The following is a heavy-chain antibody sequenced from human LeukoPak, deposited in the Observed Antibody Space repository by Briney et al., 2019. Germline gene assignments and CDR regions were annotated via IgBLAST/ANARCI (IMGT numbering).Heavy chain of an antibody. V-gene: IGHV3-23*01. J-gene: IGHJ3*02. CDR1: GFTVSSRY. CDR2: ISGSGGST. Sequence: GGSLRLSCAASGFTVSSRYMTWVRQAPGKGLEWVSAISGSGGSTYYADSVKGRFTISRDNSKNTLYLQMNSLRAEDTAVYYCALIAHERLAFDIWGQGTMVTVSS. D-gene: IGHD1-1*01. CDR3: ALIAHERLAFDI.